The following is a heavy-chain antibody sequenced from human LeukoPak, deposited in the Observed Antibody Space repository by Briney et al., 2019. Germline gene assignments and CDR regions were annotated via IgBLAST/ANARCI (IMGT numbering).Heavy chain of an antibody. Sequence: SQTLSLTCTVSGGSINSGGYYWSWIRQHPGKGLEWIGYIYYSGSTYYNPSLKSRVTISVDTSKNQFSLKLSSVTAADTAVYYCASGPRSGKHYFDYWGQGTLVTVSS. D-gene: IGHD3-10*01. V-gene: IGHV4-31*03. CDR2: IYYSGST. CDR1: GGSINSGGYY. J-gene: IGHJ4*02. CDR3: ASGPRSGKHYFDY.